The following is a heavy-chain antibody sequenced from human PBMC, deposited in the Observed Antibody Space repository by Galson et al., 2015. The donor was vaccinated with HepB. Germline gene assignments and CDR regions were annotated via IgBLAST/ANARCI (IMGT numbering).Heavy chain of an antibody. V-gene: IGHV1-18*01. Sequence: SVKVSCKASGYTFTSYGISWVRQAPGQGLEWMGWISAYNGNTNYAQKLQGRVTMTTDTSTSTAYMELRSLRSDDTAVYYCARDSLWFGDVNYYYYMDVWGKGTTVTVSS. CDR1: GYTFTSYG. CDR3: ARDSLWFGDVNYYYYMDV. J-gene: IGHJ6*03. D-gene: IGHD3-10*01. CDR2: ISAYNGNT.